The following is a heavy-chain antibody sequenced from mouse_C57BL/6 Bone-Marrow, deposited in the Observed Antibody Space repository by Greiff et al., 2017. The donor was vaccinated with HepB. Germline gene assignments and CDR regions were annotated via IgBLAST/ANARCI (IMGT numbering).Heavy chain of an antibody. CDR2: IYPGSGNT. CDR3: AGVGPYYFDY. CDR1: GYSFTSYY. V-gene: IGHV1-66*01. Sequence: QVQLQQSGPELVKPGASVKISCKASGYSFTSYYIHWVKQRPGQGLEWIGWIYPGSGNTKYNEKFKGKATLTADTSSSTAYMQLSSLTSEDSAVYYCAGVGPYYFDYWGQGTTLTVSS. J-gene: IGHJ2*01. D-gene: IGHD1-1*02.